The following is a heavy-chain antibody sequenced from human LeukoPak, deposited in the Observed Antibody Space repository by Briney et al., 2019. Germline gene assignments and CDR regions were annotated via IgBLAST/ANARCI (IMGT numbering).Heavy chain of an antibody. J-gene: IGHJ4*02. CDR2: IYSGGST. V-gene: IGHV3-66*01. CDR3: ARVSSSSGWYVGFDY. Sequence: GGSLRLSCAASGFTFSNYAMSWVRQAPGKGLEWVSVIYSGGSTYYADSVKGRFTISRDNSKNTLYLQMNSLRAEDTAVYYCARVSSSSGWYVGFDYWGQGTLSPSPQ. D-gene: IGHD6-19*01. CDR1: GFTFSNYA.